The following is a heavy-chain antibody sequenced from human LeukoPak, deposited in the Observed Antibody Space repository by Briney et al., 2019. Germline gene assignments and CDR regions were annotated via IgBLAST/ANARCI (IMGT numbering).Heavy chain of an antibody. CDR2: INHNGNVN. CDR3: ARGGGLDV. D-gene: IGHD3-16*01. Sequence: XSXYWXNWARQAPGKGLEWVASINHNGNVNYYVDSVKGRFTISRDNAKNSLYLQMSNLRAEDPAVFFCARGGGLDVWGQGATVTVSS. CDR1: XSXYW. J-gene: IGHJ6*02. V-gene: IGHV3-7*03.